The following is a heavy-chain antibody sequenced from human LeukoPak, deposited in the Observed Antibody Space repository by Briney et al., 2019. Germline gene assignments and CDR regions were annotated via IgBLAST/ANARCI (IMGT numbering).Heavy chain of an antibody. CDR2: IYYSGST. V-gene: IGHV4-59*11. D-gene: IGHD6-6*01. Sequence: NPSETLSLTCTVSGGSISSHYWSWIRQPPGKGLEWIGYIYYSGSTNYNPSLKSRVTISVDTSKNQFSLKLSSVTAADTAVYYCARAAGIAAHYFDYWGQEPWSPSPQ. J-gene: IGHJ4*01. CDR3: ARAAGIAAHYFDY. CDR1: GGSISSHY.